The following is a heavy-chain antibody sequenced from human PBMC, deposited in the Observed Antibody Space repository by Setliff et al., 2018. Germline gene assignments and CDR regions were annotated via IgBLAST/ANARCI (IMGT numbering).Heavy chain of an antibody. CDR3: ARGRAGHSGH. CDR1: GASISSGAYF. V-gene: IGHV4-31*03. J-gene: IGHJ4*02. CDR2: IYYSGNT. D-gene: IGHD6-19*01. Sequence: SETLSLTCTVSGASISSGAYFWSWIRQHPGKGLEWIGYIYYSGNTYYNPSLKSRVTISVDTSKNQFSLKLSSVTAADTAVYYCARGRAGHSGHWGQGTLVTVSS.